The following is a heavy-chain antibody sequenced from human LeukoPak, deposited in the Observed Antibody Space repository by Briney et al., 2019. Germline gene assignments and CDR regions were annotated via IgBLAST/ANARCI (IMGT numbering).Heavy chain of an antibody. J-gene: IGHJ4*02. CDR1: GVSISSYY. Sequence: SETLSLTCTVSGVSISSYYWSWIRQPPGKGLEWIAYMYDSESTKDNPSLKSRITLLADTSKNQFSLRLSSVTAADTAVYYCATIKRGSIYGYFDFWGQGILVTVSS. CDR2: MYDSEST. V-gene: IGHV4-59*01. CDR3: ATIKRGSIYGYFDF. D-gene: IGHD5-18*01.